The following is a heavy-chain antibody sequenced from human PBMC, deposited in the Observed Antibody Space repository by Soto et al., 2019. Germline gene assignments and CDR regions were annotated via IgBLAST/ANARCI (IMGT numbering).Heavy chain of an antibody. J-gene: IGHJ4*02. CDR1: GGSISSYY. CDR3: ARECGSYYFDY. V-gene: IGHV4-59*01. CDR2: IYYSGST. D-gene: IGHD1-26*01. Sequence: SETLSLTCTVSGGSISSYYWSWIRQPPGKGLEWIGYIYYSGSTNYNPSLKSRVTISVDTSKNQFSLKLSSVTAADTAVYYCARECGSYYFDYWGQGTLVTVSS.